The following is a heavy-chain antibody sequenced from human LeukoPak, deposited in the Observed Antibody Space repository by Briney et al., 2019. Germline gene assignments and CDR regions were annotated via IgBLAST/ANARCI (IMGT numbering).Heavy chain of an antibody. D-gene: IGHD4-17*01. CDR1: GWTFNGHH. CDR3: ARGTTVTTFQAGTYYYYYIDV. Sequence: SETLSLTCAVYGWTFNGHHWTWIRQAPGKGLEWIGEIKHSGSTNYNPSLKSRVTISVDTSKNHSSLKLSSVTAADTALYYCARGTTVTTFQAGTYYYYYIDVWGKGTTVAVSS. J-gene: IGHJ6*03. CDR2: IKHSGST. V-gene: IGHV4-34*01.